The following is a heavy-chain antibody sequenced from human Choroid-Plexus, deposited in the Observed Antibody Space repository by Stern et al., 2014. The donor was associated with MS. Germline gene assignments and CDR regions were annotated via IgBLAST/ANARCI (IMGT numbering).Heavy chain of an antibody. CDR3: ARDQRGITIFGVVTDYYYLGMDV. D-gene: IGHD3-3*01. Sequence: QVQLVQSGAEVEKPGASVKVSCKTSGYIFTGYYIHWVRQAPGQGLEWMAWINPNTGGTKYAQKFQGRVTMSRDTSISTAYVELSGLTSDDTAVYYCARDQRGITIFGVVTDYYYLGMDVWGQGTTVTVSS. J-gene: IGHJ6*02. V-gene: IGHV1-2*02. CDR2: INPNTGGT. CDR1: GYIFTGYY.